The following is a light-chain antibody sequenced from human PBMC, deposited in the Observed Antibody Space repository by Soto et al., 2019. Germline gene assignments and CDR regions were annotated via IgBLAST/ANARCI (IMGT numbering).Light chain of an antibody. Sequence: EIVLTQSPGTLSLSPGERATLSCRASQSINSRHLAWYQQKPGQAPRLLIYGASSRASGIADRFSGSGSGTDFTLAISRLEPDDFAVYYCQQYGSSPPFTFGPGTKVDI. J-gene: IGKJ3*01. V-gene: IGKV3-20*01. CDR1: QSINSRH. CDR3: QQYGSSPPFT. CDR2: GAS.